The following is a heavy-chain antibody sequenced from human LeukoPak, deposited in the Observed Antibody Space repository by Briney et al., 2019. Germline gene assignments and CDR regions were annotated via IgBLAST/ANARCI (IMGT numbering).Heavy chain of an antibody. CDR1: GFTFDDYA. D-gene: IGHD2-2*01. Sequence: PGGSLRLSCAASGFTFDDYAMHWVRQAPGKGLEWVSGISWNSGSIGYADSVKGRFTISRDNAKNSLYLQMNSLRAEDTALYYCAKDRARSSRDFDYWGQGTLVTVSS. J-gene: IGHJ4*02. CDR2: ISWNSGSI. CDR3: AKDRARSSRDFDY. V-gene: IGHV3-9*01.